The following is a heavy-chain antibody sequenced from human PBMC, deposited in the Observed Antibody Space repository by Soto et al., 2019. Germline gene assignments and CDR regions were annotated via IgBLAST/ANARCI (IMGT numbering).Heavy chain of an antibody. CDR1: GFTFDDYA. V-gene: IGHV3-9*01. J-gene: IGHJ6*03. Sequence: GGSLRLSCAASGFTFDDYAMHWVRQAPGKGLEWVSGISWNSGSIGYADSVKGRFTISRDNAKNSLYLQMNSLRAEDTALYYCAKSGTVTPDYYYYMDVWGKGTTVTVSS. CDR3: AKSGTVTPDYYYYMDV. D-gene: IGHD4-4*01. CDR2: ISWNSGSI.